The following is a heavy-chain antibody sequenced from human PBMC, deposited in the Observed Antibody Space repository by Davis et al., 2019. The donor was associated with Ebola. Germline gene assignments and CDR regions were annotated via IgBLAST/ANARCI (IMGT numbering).Heavy chain of an antibody. CDR2: INHSGST. D-gene: IGHD2-8*01. CDR3: ARGRRYCTNGVCYRYWYFDL. V-gene: IGHV4-34*01. CDR1: GGSFSGYY. J-gene: IGHJ2*01. Sequence: PSETLSLTCAVYGGSFSGYYWSWIRQPPGKGLEWIGEINHSGSTNYNPSLKSRVTISVDTSKNQFSLKLSSVTAADTAVYYCARGRRYCTNGVCYRYWYFDLWGRGTLVTVSS.